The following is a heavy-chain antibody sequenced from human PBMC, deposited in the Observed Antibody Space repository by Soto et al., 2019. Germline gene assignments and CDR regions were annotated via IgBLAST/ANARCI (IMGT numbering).Heavy chain of an antibody. CDR2: ISAYNGNT. D-gene: IGHD3-22*01. CDR3: AGGRYYYDSSGYSNYYYGMDV. CDR1: GYTFTSYG. J-gene: IGHJ6*02. Sequence: QVQLVQSGAEVKKPGASVKVSCKASGYTFTSYGISWVRQAPGQGLEWMGWISAYNGNTNYAQKLQGRVTMTKDTSTSTAYMELRSLRSDDTAVYYCAGGRYYYDSSGYSNYYYGMDVWGQGTTVTVSS. V-gene: IGHV1-18*01.